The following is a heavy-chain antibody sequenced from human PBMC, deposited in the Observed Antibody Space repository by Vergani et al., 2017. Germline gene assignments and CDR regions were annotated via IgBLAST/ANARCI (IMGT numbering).Heavy chain of an antibody. CDR2: ISSSSSTI. D-gene: IGHD5-18*01. CDR1: GFTFDDYA. Sequence: EVQLVESGGVVVQPGGSLRLSCAASGFTFDDYAMHWVRQAPGKGLEWVSYISSSSSTIYYADSVKGRFTISRDNAKNSLYLQMNSLRAEDTAVYYCARDRYVDTAMASTGGWFDPWGQGTLVTVSS. CDR3: ARDRYVDTAMASTGGWFDP. J-gene: IGHJ5*02. V-gene: IGHV3-48*01.